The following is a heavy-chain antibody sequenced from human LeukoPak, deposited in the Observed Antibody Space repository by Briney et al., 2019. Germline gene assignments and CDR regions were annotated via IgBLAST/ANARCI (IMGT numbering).Heavy chain of an antibody. CDR1: GGSFSGYY. Sequence: KASETLSLTCAVYGGSFSGYYWSWIRQPPGKGLEWIGEINHSGSTNYNPSLKSRVTISVDTSKNQFSLKLSSVTAADTAVYYCARGGYGSGSFLDYWGQGTLVTVSS. CDR3: ARGGYGSGSFLDY. D-gene: IGHD3-10*01. V-gene: IGHV4-34*01. J-gene: IGHJ4*02. CDR2: INHSGST.